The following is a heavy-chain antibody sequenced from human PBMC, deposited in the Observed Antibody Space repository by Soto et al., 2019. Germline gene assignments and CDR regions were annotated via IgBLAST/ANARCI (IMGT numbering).Heavy chain of an antibody. D-gene: IGHD1-1*01. J-gene: IGHJ6*02. CDR1: GFTFDTYG. CDR2: ISYEGSNT. Sequence: GGSLRLSCVASGFTFDTYGIHWVRQAPGKGLQWVALISYEGSNTYYADSVRGRFTISRDNSKNTLYLQMNTLRPEDTGLYYCARVTPGNNLYYFSGLDFWGQGTSVTVSS. V-gene: IGHV3-30-3*01. CDR3: ARVTPGNNLYYFSGLDF.